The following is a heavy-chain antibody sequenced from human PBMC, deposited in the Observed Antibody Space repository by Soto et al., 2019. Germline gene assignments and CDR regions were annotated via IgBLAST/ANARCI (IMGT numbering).Heavy chain of an antibody. Sequence: GASVKVSCKASGYTFTSYYMHWVRQAPGQGLEWMGIINPSGGSTSYAQKFQGRVTMTRDTSTSTVYMELSSLRSEDTAVYYCARDAPYYDILTGYYLRNHFDYWGQGTLVTVSS. D-gene: IGHD3-9*01. CDR1: GYTFTSYY. J-gene: IGHJ4*02. CDR3: ARDAPYYDILTGYYLRNHFDY. CDR2: INPSGGST. V-gene: IGHV1-46*01.